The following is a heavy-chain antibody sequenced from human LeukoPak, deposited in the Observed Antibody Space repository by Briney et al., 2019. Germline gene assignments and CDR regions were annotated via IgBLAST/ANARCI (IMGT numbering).Heavy chain of an antibody. CDR3: AREGGGYNYYFDY. D-gene: IGHD5-24*01. J-gene: IGHJ4*02. V-gene: IGHV1-69-2*01. CDR2: VDPEDGET. CDR1: GYTFTDYY. Sequence: ASVKVSCKVSGYTFTDYYMHWVQQAPGKGLEWMGLVDPEDGETIYAEKFQGRVTITADTSTDTAYMELSSLRSEDTAVYYCAREGGGYNYYFDYWGQGTLVTVSS.